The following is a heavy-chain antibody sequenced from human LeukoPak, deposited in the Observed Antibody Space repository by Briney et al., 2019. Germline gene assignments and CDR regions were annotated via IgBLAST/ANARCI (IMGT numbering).Heavy chain of an antibody. D-gene: IGHD6-19*01. Sequence: NSSETLSLTCTVSGASLTNPSDDQWGWIRQPPGKGLELIGSLYSTESPKFNPSLASRVTMSLDTSKSQFFLKLSSVTAEDSAMSYCARFSSGGWFYFDSWGQGTLVTVSS. CDR3: ARFSSGGWFYFDS. V-gene: IGHV4-61*01. CDR1: GASLTNPSDD. J-gene: IGHJ4*02. CDR2: LYSTESP.